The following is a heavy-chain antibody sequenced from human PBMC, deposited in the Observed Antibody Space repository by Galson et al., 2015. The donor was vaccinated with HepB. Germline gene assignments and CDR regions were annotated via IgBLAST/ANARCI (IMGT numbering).Heavy chain of an antibody. CDR2: TNPNSGGT. Sequence: SVKVSCKASGYTLTGYYMHWVRQAPGQGLEWMGWTNPNSGGTNYAQKFQGWVTMTRDTSISTAYMELSRLRSDDTAVYYCARTPAAAGHNWFDPWGQGTLVTVSS. CDR1: GYTLTGYY. CDR3: ARTPAAAGHNWFDP. V-gene: IGHV1-2*04. D-gene: IGHD6-13*01. J-gene: IGHJ5*02.